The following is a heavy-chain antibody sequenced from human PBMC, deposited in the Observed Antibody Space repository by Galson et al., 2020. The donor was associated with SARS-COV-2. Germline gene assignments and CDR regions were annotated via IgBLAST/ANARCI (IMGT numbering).Heavy chain of an antibody. V-gene: IGHV4-34*01. J-gene: IGHJ4*02. CDR1: GGSFTTYY. Sequence: SETLSLTCAVFGGSFTTYYWSWIRQPPGKGLEWIGEINHSGSTHYNPSLKNRVTFSVDTSKKQFSLKLTSVTATDTAVYYCARGVATIGDYWGQGSLVSVSS. D-gene: IGHD5-12*01. CDR3: ARGVATIGDY. CDR2: INHSGST.